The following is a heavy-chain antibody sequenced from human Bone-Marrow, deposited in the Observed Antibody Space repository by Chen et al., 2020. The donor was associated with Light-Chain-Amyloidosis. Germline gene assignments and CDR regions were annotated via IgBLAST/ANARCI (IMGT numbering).Heavy chain of an antibody. CDR3: ARGSVVYGFDY. J-gene: IGHJ4*02. Sequence: QVQLQESGPGLVTPSETLSPTRPVSGGLINTYYWSWIRQPAGKGLQLIGRVHTSGSSNYNPSLRSRVTMSVDTSKKNFFLNLTSVTAADTAVYYCARGSVVYGFDYWGQGILVTVSS. CDR1: GGLINTYY. D-gene: IGHD2-8*01. CDR2: VHTSGSS. V-gene: IGHV4-4*07.